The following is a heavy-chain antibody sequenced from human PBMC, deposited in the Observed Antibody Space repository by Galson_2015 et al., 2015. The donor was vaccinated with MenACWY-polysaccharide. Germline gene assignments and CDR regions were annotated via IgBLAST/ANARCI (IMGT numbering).Heavy chain of an antibody. CDR3: ARDYFSTTSFDVLDF. Sequence: SLRLSCAASGFTFSRYAMHWVRQAPGKGLEWVAVISYDATNKYYAESVKGRFSISRDNSKNTMYVQMNNLRAEDTATYYCARDYFSTTSFDVLDFWGQGTTVSVSS. D-gene: IGHD2-2*01. CDR2: ISYDATNK. CDR1: GFTFSRYA. V-gene: IGHV3-30-3*01. J-gene: IGHJ6*02.